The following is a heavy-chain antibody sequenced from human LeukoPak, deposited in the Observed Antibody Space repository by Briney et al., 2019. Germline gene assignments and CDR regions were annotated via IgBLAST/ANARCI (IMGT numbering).Heavy chain of an antibody. CDR2: VCYSGST. V-gene: IGHV4-59*03. CDR3: AKTFPGTFEGLYYCVS. Sequence: SETLSLTCTVSRGSISSYYWNWVRQPPGKGLEWIGYVCYSGSTNYNPSLKSRVTISLDPPKNQFSLKLSSVAAEHTALYYCAKTFPGTFEGLYYCVSWGEGTLLTVSS. CDR1: RGSISSYY. D-gene: IGHD3-10*02. J-gene: IGHJ5*02.